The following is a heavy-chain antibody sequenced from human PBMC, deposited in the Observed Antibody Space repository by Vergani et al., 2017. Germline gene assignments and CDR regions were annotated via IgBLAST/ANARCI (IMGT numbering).Heavy chain of an antibody. V-gene: IGHV3-53*04. Sequence: VQLVESGGGVVQPGGSLRLSCAASGFTFSDYYMSWIRQAPGKGLEWVSVIYSGGSTYYADSVKGRFTISRHNSKNPLYLQMNSLRAEDTAVYYCARGFAYYGMDVWGQGTTVTVSS. J-gene: IGHJ6*02. CDR3: ARGFAYYGMDV. CDR2: IYSGGST. CDR1: GFTFSDYY. D-gene: IGHD3-3*01.